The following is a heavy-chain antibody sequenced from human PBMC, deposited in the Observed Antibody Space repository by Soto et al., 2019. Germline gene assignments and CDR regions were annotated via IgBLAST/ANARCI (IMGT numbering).Heavy chain of an antibody. Sequence: QVQLVESGGGVVQPGRSLRLSCAASGFTFSSYAMHWVRQAPGKVLEWVAVISYDGSNKYYADSVKGRFTISRDNSKNTMYLQMNNLRAKDTAVYYCARENYDFWSGDYYYYYGMDVWGQGTTVTVSS. CDR3: ARENYDFWSGDYYYYYGMDV. D-gene: IGHD3-3*01. CDR1: GFTFSSYA. CDR2: ISYDGSNK. V-gene: IGHV3-30-3*01. J-gene: IGHJ6*02.